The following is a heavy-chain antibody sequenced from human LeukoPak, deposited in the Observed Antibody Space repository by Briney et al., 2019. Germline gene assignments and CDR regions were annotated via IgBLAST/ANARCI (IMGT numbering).Heavy chain of an antibody. CDR1: GFTFSSYA. Sequence: GGSLRLSCAASGFTFSSYAMHWVRQAPGKGLEWVAVISYDGSNKYYADSVKGGFTISRDNSKNTLYLQMNSLRAEDTAVYYCARDRGSYYFDYWGQGTLVTVSS. D-gene: IGHD1-26*01. J-gene: IGHJ4*02. CDR2: ISYDGSNK. CDR3: ARDRGSYYFDY. V-gene: IGHV3-30*01.